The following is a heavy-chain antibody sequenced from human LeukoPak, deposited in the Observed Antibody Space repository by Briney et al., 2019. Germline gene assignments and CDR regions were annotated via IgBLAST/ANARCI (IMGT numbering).Heavy chain of an antibody. CDR2: IYYSGST. CDR3: ARDWKAAAYNWFDP. D-gene: IGHD6-13*01. J-gene: IGHJ5*02. V-gene: IGHV4-59*01. Sequence: SDTMSLTCTVSGGSISSYYWSWIRQPPGKGLEWIGYIYYSGSTNYNPSLKSRVTISVDTSKNQFSLKLSSVTAADTAVYYCARDWKAAAYNWFDPWGQGTLVTVSS. CDR1: GGSISSYY.